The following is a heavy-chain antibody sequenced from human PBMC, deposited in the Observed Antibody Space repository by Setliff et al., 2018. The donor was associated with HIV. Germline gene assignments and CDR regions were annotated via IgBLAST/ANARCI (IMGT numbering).Heavy chain of an antibody. CDR1: GYSISTAYY. CDR3: ARVPTSSWYVTTQRTKGATRPSAEYFQN. D-gene: IGHD6-13*01. CDR2: VYHSGTT. J-gene: IGHJ1*01. V-gene: IGHV4-38-2*01. Sequence: SETLSLTCAVSGYSISTAYYWGWIRQPPGKGLEWIGSVYHSGTTYYNPSLKSRVTISEDTSRNQFSMRLSSVTAADTAIYYCARVPTSSWYVTTQRTKGATRPSAEYFQNWGQGTLVTVSS.